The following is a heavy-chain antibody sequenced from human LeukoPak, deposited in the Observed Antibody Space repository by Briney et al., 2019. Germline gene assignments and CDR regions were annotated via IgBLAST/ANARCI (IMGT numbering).Heavy chain of an antibody. CDR3: ARGVRGYSRGSRFDY. Sequence: PGRSLRLSCAASGFTFNDYYMSWIRQAPGKGLEWVSYITSSGNTIYYADSVKGRFTISRDNAKNSLYLQMNSLRDEDTAVYYCARGVRGYSRGSRFDYWGQGTLVTVSS. V-gene: IGHV3-11*04. CDR1: GFTFNDYY. J-gene: IGHJ4*02. D-gene: IGHD5-18*01. CDR2: ITSSGNTI.